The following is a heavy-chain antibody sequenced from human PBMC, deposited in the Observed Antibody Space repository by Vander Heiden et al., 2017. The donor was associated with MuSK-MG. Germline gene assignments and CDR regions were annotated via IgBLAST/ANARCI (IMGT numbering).Heavy chain of an antibody. D-gene: IGHD4-17*01. CDR1: GFTFSSYA. J-gene: IGHJ2*01. CDR2: ISGSGGST. CDR3: AKVGHCADYVHPYWYFDL. V-gene: IGHV3-23*04. Sequence: EVQLVESGGGLVQPGGSLRLSCAASGFTFSSYAMSWVRQAPGKGLEWVSAISGSGGSTYYADSVKGRVTISRDNSKNTLYRQMHSLRPEDTAVYYCAKVGHCADYVHPYWYFDLWGRGTLVTVSS.